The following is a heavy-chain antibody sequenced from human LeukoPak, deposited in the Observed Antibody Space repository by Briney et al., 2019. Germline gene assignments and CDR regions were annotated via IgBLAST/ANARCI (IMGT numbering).Heavy chain of an antibody. CDR1: GYTFIGYY. J-gene: IGHJ4*02. V-gene: IGHV1-2*02. D-gene: IGHD3/OR15-3a*01. Sequence: ASVKVSCKASGYTFIGYYMHWVRQAPGQGLEWMGWINPNSGGTNYAQKFQGRVNMTRDTSITTAYMDLSSLRSDDTAVYYCARSMIFEVGLAGMDYWGQGTLVTVSS. CDR2: INPNSGGT. CDR3: ARSMIFEVGLAGMDY.